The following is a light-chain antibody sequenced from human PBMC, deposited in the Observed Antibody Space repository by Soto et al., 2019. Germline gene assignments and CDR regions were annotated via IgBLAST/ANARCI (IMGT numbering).Light chain of an antibody. J-gene: IGKJ1*01. CDR2: DAS. CDR3: QQYNSYST. CDR1: QSISSW. V-gene: IGKV1-5*01. Sequence: DVQIPKFPSTLASSVGNRVTLTFRASQSISSWLAWYQQKPGKAPKLLIYDASSLESGVPSRFTGSGSGTEFTLTISSLQPDDFATYYCQQYNSYSTFGQGTKVDIK.